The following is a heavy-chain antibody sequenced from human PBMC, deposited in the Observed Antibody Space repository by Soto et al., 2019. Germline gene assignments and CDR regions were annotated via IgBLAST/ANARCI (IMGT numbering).Heavy chain of an antibody. D-gene: IGHD7-27*01. CDR3: ARKAWVRFDY. Sequence: SETLSLTCAVSGDSISRSVWWTWVRQPPGKGLEWIGEVFHNGDTNYNPSLKNRVTMSVDKSTNDFSLKVTSVTAADTAIYYCARKAWVRFDYWGQGALVTVSS. V-gene: IGHV4-4*02. J-gene: IGHJ4*02. CDR1: GDSISRSVW. CDR2: VFHNGDT.